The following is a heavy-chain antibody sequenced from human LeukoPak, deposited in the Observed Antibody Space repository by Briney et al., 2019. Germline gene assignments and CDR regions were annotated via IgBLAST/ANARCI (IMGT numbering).Heavy chain of an antibody. CDR3: PREKCEYCSGGSCSCRFDP. V-gene: IGHV4-4*07. CDR2: LYPSGST. J-gene: IGHJ5*02. CDR1: GGSISSYF. D-gene: IGHD2-15*01. Sequence: SETLSLTCSVSGGSISSYFWSWMPPPTGKGLEWIGRLYPSGSTNYNPSLKSRVTMSVDTLRHQFSLKLSSVTAADTAVYYCPREKCEYCSGGSCSCRFDPWGQGTLVTVS.